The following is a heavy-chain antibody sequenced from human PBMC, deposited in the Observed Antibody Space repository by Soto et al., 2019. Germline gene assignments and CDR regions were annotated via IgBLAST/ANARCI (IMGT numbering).Heavy chain of an antibody. D-gene: IGHD3-22*01. CDR1: GYSISSSNW. V-gene: IGHV4-38-2*01. CDR3: ARRGTTYYYDNSGYSNLYYFDY. J-gene: IGHJ4*02. Sequence: SETLSLTCAVSGYSISSSNWWGWIRQPPGKGLEWIGNIYYSGSTYYNPSLKSRVTISVDTSKNQFSLKLSSVTAADTAVYYCARRGTTYYYDNSGYSNLYYFDYWGQGALVTVPQ. CDR2: IYYSGST.